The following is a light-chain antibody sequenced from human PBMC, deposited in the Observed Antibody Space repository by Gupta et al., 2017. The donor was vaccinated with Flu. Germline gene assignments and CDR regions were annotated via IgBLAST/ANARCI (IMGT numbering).Light chain of an antibody. J-gene: IGLJ2*01. Sequence: QSVLTQPPSISAAPGQRVTISCSGTRSNIETNEVSWYQQYPGGAPKLIIYDNYKRPSGISDRFSGSKSGTSATLDITGLQTGDEADYYCAACDSSLSGVVFGGGTKLTVL. CDR3: AACDSSLSGVV. CDR2: DNY. V-gene: IGLV1-51*02. CDR1: RSNIETNE.